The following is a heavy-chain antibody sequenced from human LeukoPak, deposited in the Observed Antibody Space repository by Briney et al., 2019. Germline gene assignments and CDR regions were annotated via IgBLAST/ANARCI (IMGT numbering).Heavy chain of an antibody. D-gene: IGHD6-19*01. V-gene: IGHV1-69*13. CDR3: ARDSSGFLVTSLFDY. CDR2: IIPIFGAA. CDR1: GGTFSSYA. J-gene: IGHJ4*02. Sequence: SVKVSCKASGGTFSSYAISWVRQAPGQGLEWMGGIIPIFGAANYAQKFQGRVTITADESTSTAYMELSSLRSEDTAVYYCARDSSGFLVTSLFDYWGQGTLVTVSS.